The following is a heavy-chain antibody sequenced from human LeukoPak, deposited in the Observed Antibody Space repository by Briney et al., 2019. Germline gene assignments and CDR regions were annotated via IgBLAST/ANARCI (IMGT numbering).Heavy chain of an antibody. J-gene: IGHJ4*02. Sequence: SETLSLTCTVSGGSISSYYWSWIRQPPGKGLEWIGYIYYSGSTNYNPSLKSRVTISVDTSKNQFSLKLSSVTAADTAVYYCAREVIAARPGGYFDYWGQGTLVFVSS. D-gene: IGHD6-6*01. V-gene: IGHV4-59*01. CDR1: GGSISSYY. CDR3: AREVIAARPGGYFDY. CDR2: IYYSGST.